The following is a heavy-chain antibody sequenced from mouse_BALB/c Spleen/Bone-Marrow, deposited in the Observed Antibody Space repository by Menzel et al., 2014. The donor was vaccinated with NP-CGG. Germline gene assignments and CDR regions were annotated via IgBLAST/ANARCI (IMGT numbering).Heavy chain of an antibody. Sequence: EVQLVESGGGLVKPGGSLKLSCSASGFTFSSSIMSWVRQTPEKRLEWVATISTGGTYTYYPDSVKGRFTISRDNAKNTLYLQMSSLKSDDTAMYYFSRVYGNCFDYWVQGTTLTVSS. CDR3: SRVYGNCFDY. D-gene: IGHD2-10*02. CDR1: GFTFSSSI. J-gene: IGHJ2*01. CDR2: ISTGGTYT. V-gene: IGHV5-6-4*01.